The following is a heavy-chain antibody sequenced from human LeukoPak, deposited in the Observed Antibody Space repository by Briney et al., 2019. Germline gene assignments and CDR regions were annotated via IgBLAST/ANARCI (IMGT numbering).Heavy chain of an antibody. Sequence: GRSLRLSCAASGVTFSSYAMHWVRQAPGKGLEWVAVISYDGSNKYYADSVKGRFTISRDNSKNTLYLQMNSLRAEDTAVYYCAKRVSSSWYGGDYWGQGTLVTVSS. CDR3: AKRVSSSWYGGDY. V-gene: IGHV3-30*04. CDR1: GVTFSSYA. D-gene: IGHD6-13*01. CDR2: ISYDGSNK. J-gene: IGHJ4*02.